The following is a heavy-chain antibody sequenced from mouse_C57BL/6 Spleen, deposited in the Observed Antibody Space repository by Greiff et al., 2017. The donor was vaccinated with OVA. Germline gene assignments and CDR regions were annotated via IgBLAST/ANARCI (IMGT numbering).Heavy chain of an antibody. D-gene: IGHD2-5*01. CDR3: AATYYSNYYAMDY. Sequence: VHLVESGPGLVQPSQSLSITCTVSGFSLTSYGVHWVRQSPGKGLEWLGVIWRGGSTDYNADFMSRLSITKDNSKSQVFFKMNSLQADDTAIYYCAATYYSNYYAMDYWGQGTSVTVSS. J-gene: IGHJ4*01. CDR1: GFSLTSYG. CDR2: IWRGGST. V-gene: IGHV2-5*01.